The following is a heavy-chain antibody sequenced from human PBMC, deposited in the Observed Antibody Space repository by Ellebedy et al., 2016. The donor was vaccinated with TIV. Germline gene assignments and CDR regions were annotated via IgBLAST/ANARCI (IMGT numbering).Heavy chain of an antibody. CDR1: GSSISSGYY. V-gene: IGHV4-38-2*02. CDR2: MFHSGST. J-gene: IGHJ5*02. CDR3: AGEKVGTLRWFDP. D-gene: IGHD4-23*01. Sequence: MPSETLSLTCSVSGSSISSGYYWGWIRQPPGRGLEWIGSMFHSGSTYYSPSLKRRVTISVDTSKNQFSLKLRSVPAADTAVYYCAGEKVGTLRWFDPWGQGTLVTVSS.